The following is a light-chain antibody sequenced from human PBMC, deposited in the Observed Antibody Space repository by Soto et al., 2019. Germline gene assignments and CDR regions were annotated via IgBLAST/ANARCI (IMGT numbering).Light chain of an antibody. CDR3: QTWGTGPLV. Sequence: QLVLTQSPSASASLGASVKLTCTLSSGHSSYAIAWHQQQPEKGPRYLMKLNSDGSHSKGDGIPDRFSGSSSGAERYLTISSLLSEDEADYYCQTWGTGPLVFGGGTKLTVL. V-gene: IGLV4-69*01. J-gene: IGLJ2*01. CDR1: SGHSSYA. CDR2: LNSDGSH.